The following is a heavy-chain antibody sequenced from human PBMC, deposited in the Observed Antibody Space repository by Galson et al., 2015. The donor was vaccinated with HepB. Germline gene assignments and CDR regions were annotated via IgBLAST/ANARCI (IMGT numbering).Heavy chain of an antibody. V-gene: IGHV6-1*01. CDR2: TYYRAKWYT. CDR3: ARVSGTIYYYGMDV. Sequence: CAISGDSVSSNSAAWYWIRQSPSRGLEWLGRTYYRAKWYTDYGVSVKSRITINPDTSKNQFSLQLTSVTPEDTAVYYCARVSGTIYYYGMDVWGQGTTVTVSS. D-gene: IGHD6-13*01. CDR1: GDSVSSNSAA. J-gene: IGHJ6*02.